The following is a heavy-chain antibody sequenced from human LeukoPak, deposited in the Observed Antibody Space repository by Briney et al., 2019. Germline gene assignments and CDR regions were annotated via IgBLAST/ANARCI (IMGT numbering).Heavy chain of an antibody. J-gene: IGHJ4*02. CDR1: GGSISSYY. CDR2: IYYSGST. V-gene: IGHV4-59*08. Sequence: SETLSLTCTVFGGSISSYYWSWIRQPPGKGLEWIGYIYYSGSTNYNPSLKSRVTISVDTSKNQFSLKLSSVTAADTAVYYCARRSYYGSGSYEDYWGQGTLVTVSS. D-gene: IGHD3-10*01. CDR3: ARRSYYGSGSYEDY.